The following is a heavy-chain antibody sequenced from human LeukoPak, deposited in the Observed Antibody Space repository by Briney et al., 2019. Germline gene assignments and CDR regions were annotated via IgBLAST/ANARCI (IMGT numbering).Heavy chain of an antibody. J-gene: IGHJ4*02. CDR1: GFTFSSYA. V-gene: IGHV3-23*01. CDR2: IRGSGGST. Sequence: GSLRLSCAASGFTFSSYAMSWVRQAPGKGLEWVSAIRGSGGSTYYADSVKGRFTISRDNSKNTLYLQMNSLRAEDTAVYYCARDPANDYVWGSYRQPYYFDYWGQGTLVTVSS. CDR3: ARDPANDYVWGSYRQPYYFDY. D-gene: IGHD3-16*02.